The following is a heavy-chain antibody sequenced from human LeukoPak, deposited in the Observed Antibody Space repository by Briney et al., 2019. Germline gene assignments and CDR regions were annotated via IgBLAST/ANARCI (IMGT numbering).Heavy chain of an antibody. CDR1: VYTFTSYY. Sequence: GASVKVSCKASVYTFTSYYMHWVRQAPGQGLEWMGIINPSGGSTSYAQKFQGRVTMTRDTSTSTVYMELSSLRSEDTAVYYCARDGSYYDSSGYRGPEALYYFDYWGQGTLVTVSS. CDR3: ARDGSYYDSSGYRGPEALYYFDY. D-gene: IGHD3-22*01. CDR2: INPSGGST. J-gene: IGHJ4*02. V-gene: IGHV1-46*01.